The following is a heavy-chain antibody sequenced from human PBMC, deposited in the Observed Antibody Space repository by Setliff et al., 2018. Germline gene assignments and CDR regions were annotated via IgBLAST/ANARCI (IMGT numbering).Heavy chain of an antibody. V-gene: IGHV4-39*07. D-gene: IGHD1-1*01. CDR3: ATSYLTLEAAVDV. Sequence: TLSLTCTVSGGSISSSLYYWAFIRQPPGKGLEWIGSILYSGGAHSNPSLNSRVSISVDTSKNQFSLRLRSVTAADTAFYYCATSYLTLEAAVDVWGQGTMVTVSS. CDR2: ILYSGGA. J-gene: IGHJ3*01. CDR1: GGSISSSLYY.